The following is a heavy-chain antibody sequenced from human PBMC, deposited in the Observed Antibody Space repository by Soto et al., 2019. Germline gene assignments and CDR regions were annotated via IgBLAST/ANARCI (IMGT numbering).Heavy chain of an antibody. J-gene: IGHJ4*02. D-gene: IGHD5-18*01. V-gene: IGHV3-30-3*01. CDR2: ISYDGSNK. CDR1: GFTFSSYA. CDR3: ARVAVDTGYWLFDY. Sequence: PGGSLRLSCAASGFTFSSYAMHWVRQAPGKGLEWVAVISYDGSNKYYADSVKGRFTISRDNSTNTLYLQMNSLRAEDTAVYYCARVAVDTGYWLFDYWGEGTPVTVSS.